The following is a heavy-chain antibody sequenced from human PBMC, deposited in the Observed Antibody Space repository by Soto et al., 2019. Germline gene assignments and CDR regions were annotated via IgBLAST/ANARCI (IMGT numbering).Heavy chain of an antibody. V-gene: IGHV3-30-3*01. J-gene: IGHJ4*02. CDR2: ISSDGSNK. Sequence: QVQLVESGGGVVQPGRSLRLSCAASGFTFSSYAMHWVRQAPGKGLEWVAVISSDGSNKYYADSVKGRFTISRDNSKNTLYLQMNSLRAEDTAVYYCARDNLWDYIRSSYFDSWGQGTLVTVSS. CDR1: GFTFSSYA. CDR3: ARDNLWDYIRSSYFDS. D-gene: IGHD4-4*01.